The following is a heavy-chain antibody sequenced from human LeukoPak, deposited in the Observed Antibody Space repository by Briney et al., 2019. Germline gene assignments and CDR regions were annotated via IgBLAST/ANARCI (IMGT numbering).Heavy chain of an antibody. CDR1: GGSISSYY. CDR2: IYSSGST. Sequence: SETLSLTCTVSGGSISSYYWSWIRQPPGKGLEWIGYIYSSGSTNYNPSLKSRVTISVDTSKNHFSLKLTSVTAADTAVYYCASPYYDSSGSDYWGQGTLVTVSS. J-gene: IGHJ4*02. CDR3: ASPYYDSSGSDY. D-gene: IGHD3-22*01. V-gene: IGHV4-59*01.